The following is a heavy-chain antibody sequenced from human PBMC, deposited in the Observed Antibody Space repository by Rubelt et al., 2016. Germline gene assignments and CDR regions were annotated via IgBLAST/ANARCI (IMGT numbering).Heavy chain of an antibody. D-gene: IGHD4-17*01. CDR3: GRAWDYGDRFPIVD. J-gene: IGHJ4*02. V-gene: IGHV1-18*01. Sequence: QVQLVQSGAEVKKPGASVKVSCKASGYTFTSYGISWVRQAPGQGLEWMGWISAYNGNTNYAQKLQGRVTIPTDTSTSTAYMELTTLKSGDTAVYYCGRAWDYGDRFPIVDWGQGTLFTVSS. CDR2: ISAYNGNT. CDR1: GYTFTSYG.